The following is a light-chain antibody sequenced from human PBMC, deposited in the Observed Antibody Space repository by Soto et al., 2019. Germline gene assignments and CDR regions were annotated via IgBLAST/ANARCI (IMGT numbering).Light chain of an antibody. Sequence: DIQMTQSPSTLSASVGDRVTITCRASQSISSWLSWYQQKPGKAPKLLIYDASRLKSVVPSRFSGSGAGTEFILIISIVQPDDFATYYCQYDNSYPFFGQGTKLEIK. CDR3: QYDNSYPF. V-gene: IGKV1-5*01. J-gene: IGKJ2*01. CDR2: DAS. CDR1: QSISSW.